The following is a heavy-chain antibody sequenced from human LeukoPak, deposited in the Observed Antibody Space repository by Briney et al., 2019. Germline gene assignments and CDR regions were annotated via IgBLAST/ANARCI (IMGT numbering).Heavy chain of an antibody. CDR1: GGSISSYY. Sequence: SETLSVTCTVSGGSISSYYWSWMRQPAGKGLEWIGRIYSSGSTAYNPSLRSRLTVSLDTSKNQFSLKLISVTAADTAVYYCARGGGSSWLSPLDYWGQGALVTVSS. CDR2: IYSSGST. CDR3: ARGGGSSWLSPLDY. J-gene: IGHJ4*02. D-gene: IGHD6-13*01. V-gene: IGHV4-4*07.